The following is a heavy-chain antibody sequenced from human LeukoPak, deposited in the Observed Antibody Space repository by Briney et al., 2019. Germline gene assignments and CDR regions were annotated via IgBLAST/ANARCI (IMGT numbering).Heavy chain of an antibody. Sequence: GGSLRLSCSASGFTFRSYAMHCVRQAPGKGLEYVSAISSNGDSTYYADSVKDRFIISRDSSKNTLYLQMSSLRAEDTAVYYCVRVSPKAFDIWGQGTMVTVSS. J-gene: IGHJ3*02. CDR3: VRVSPKAFDI. D-gene: IGHD2-21*01. V-gene: IGHV3-64D*06. CDR2: ISSNGDST. CDR1: GFTFRSYA.